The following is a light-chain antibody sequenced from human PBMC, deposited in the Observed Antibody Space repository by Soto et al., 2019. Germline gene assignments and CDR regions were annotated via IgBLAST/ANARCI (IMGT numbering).Light chain of an antibody. CDR1: QSVSAW. Sequence: DIEMTQSPSTLSASVGDRVTITCRASQSVSAWLAWYQQKPGKAPKFLMYDVSTLESGVPLRFSGSGSGTEFTLTINSLQPDDFATYYCQSYRNFSWTFGQGTKVAIK. J-gene: IGKJ1*01. V-gene: IGKV1-5*01. CDR2: DVS. CDR3: QSYRNFSWT.